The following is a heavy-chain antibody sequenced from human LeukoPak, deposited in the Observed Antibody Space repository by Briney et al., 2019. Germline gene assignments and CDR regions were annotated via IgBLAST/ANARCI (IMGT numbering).Heavy chain of an antibody. CDR3: ARGLWARHESYYYDSSGYYY. CDR1: GYTFTSYD. Sequence: ASVKVSCKASGYTFTSYDINWVRPATGQGLEWMGWMNPNSGNTGYAQKFQGRVTMTRNTSISTAYMELSSLRSEDTAVYYCARGLWARHESYYYDSSGYYYWGQGTLVTVSS. V-gene: IGHV1-8*01. J-gene: IGHJ4*02. D-gene: IGHD3-22*01. CDR2: MNPNSGNT.